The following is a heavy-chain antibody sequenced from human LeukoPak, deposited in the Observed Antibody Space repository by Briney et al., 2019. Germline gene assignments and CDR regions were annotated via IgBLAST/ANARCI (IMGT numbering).Heavy chain of an antibody. CDR3: ARYFHYYYGMDV. CDR2: IYYSGST. J-gene: IGHJ6*02. CDR1: GGSISSYY. V-gene: IGHV4-59*08. D-gene: IGHD3-9*01. Sequence: SETLSLTCTASGGSISSYYWSWIRQPPGKGLEWIGYIYYSGSTNYNPSLKSRVTISVDTSKNQFSLKLSSVTAADTAVYYCARYFHYYYGMDVWGQGTTVTVSS.